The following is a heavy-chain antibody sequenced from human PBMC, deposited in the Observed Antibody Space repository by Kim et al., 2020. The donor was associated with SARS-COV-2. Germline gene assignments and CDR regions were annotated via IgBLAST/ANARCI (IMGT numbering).Heavy chain of an antibody. D-gene: IGHD3-10*01. Sequence: GGSLRLSCAASGFTFSSYWMSWVRQAPGKGLEWVANIKQDGSEKYYVDSVKGRFTISRDNAKNSLYLQMNSLRAEDTAVYYCAVRGFGDPTFAFDIWGQGTMVTVSS. CDR1: GFTFSSYW. V-gene: IGHV3-7*03. CDR2: IKQDGSEK. CDR3: AVRGFGDPTFAFDI. J-gene: IGHJ3*02.